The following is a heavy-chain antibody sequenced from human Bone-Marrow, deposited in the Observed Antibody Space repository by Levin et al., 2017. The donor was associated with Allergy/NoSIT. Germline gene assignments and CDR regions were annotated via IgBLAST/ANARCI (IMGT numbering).Heavy chain of an antibody. D-gene: IGHD6-19*01. J-gene: IGHJ4*02. Sequence: SGGSLRLSCAASGFSFSDYSLNWVRQAPGKGLEWVAYISGITDTIYYADSVKGRFTISRDNAKNSLYLQVNSLRDEDTAVYYCARDRNLAGPSRYLDYWGQGTLITVSS. CDR1: GFSFSDYS. V-gene: IGHV3-48*02. CDR2: ISGITDTI. CDR3: ARDRNLAGPSRYLDY.